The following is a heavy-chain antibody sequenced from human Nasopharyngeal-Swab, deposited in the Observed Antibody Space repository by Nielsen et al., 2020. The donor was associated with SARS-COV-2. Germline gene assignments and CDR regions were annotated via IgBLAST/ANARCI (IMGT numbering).Heavy chain of an antibody. D-gene: IGHD2-15*01. CDR2: INQSGST. Sequence: SETLSLTCAVYGGSFSGYYWSWIRQPPGKGLEWIGEINQSGSTNYNPSLKSRVTISVGTSKNQFSLKLSSVTAADTAVYYCARGRRDFVVALGAQFDYWGQGTLVTVSS. CDR3: ARGRRDFVVALGAQFDY. J-gene: IGHJ4*02. V-gene: IGHV4-34*01. CDR1: GGSFSGYY.